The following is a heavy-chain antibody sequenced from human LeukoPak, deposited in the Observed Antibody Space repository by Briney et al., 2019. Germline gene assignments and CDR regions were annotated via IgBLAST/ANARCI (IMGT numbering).Heavy chain of an antibody. V-gene: IGHV4-59*12. CDR3: ARDKSLDY. CDR2: IYYSGST. Sequence: SETLSLTCTVSGGSISHYHWSWIRQPPGKGLEWIGYIYYSGSTDYNPSLESRVTISVDRSKNQFSLKLSSVTAADTAVYYCARDKSLDYWGQGTLVTVSS. J-gene: IGHJ4*02. CDR1: GGSISHYH.